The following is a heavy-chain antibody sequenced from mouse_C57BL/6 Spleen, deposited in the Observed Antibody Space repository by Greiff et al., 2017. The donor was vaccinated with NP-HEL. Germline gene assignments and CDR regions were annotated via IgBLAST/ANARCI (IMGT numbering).Heavy chain of an antibody. D-gene: IGHD4-1*01. CDR1: GYAFSSYW. CDR3: ARGGTGPAWFAY. CDR2: IYPGDGDT. V-gene: IGHV1-80*01. Sequence: QVQLQQSGAELVKPGASVKISCKASGYAFSSYWMNWVKQRPGKGLEWIGQIYPGDGDTNYNGKFKGKATLTADKSSSTAYMQLSSLTSEDSAVYFCARGGTGPAWFAYWGQGTLVTVSA. J-gene: IGHJ3*01.